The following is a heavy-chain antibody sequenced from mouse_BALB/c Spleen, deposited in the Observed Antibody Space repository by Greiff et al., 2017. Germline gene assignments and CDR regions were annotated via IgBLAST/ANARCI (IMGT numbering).Heavy chain of an antibody. CDR3: ARSGLTGTLAY. CDR2: ISSGSSTI. Sequence: VQLKESGGGLVQPGGSRKLSCAASGFTFSSFGMHWVRQAPEKGLEWVAYISSGSSTIYYADTVKGRFTISRDNPKNTLFLQMTSLRSEDTAMYYCARSGLTGTLAYWGQGTLVTVSA. D-gene: IGHD4-1*01. V-gene: IGHV5-17*02. J-gene: IGHJ3*01. CDR1: GFTFSSFG.